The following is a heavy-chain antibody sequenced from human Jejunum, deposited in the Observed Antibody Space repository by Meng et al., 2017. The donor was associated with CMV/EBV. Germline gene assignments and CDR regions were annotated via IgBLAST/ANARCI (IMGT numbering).Heavy chain of an antibody. V-gene: IGHV3-23*01. CDR2: RSGVGGSR. CDR3: AKDSSSDFWSGYFSFYHYGMDV. J-gene: IGHJ6*02. D-gene: IGHD3-3*01. Sequence: NGVRQAPGKGLEWVSGRSGVGGSRFYGDSVKCRFTISRDNSKNTLYLQMISLRAEDTAVYYCAKDSSSDFWSGYFSFYHYGMDVWGQGTTVTVSS.